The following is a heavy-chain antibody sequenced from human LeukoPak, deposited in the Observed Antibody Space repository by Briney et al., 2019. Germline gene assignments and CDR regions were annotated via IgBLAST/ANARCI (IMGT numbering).Heavy chain of an antibody. Sequence: SETLSLTCAVYGGSFSGYYWSWIRQPPGKGLEWIGEINHSGSTNYNPSLKSRVTISVDTSKNQFSLKLSSVTAADTAVYYCARGFVAQWEYCFDYWGQGTLVTVSS. CDR2: INHSGST. V-gene: IGHV4-34*01. CDR3: ARGFVAQWEYCFDY. CDR1: GGSFSGYY. D-gene: IGHD1-26*01. J-gene: IGHJ4*02.